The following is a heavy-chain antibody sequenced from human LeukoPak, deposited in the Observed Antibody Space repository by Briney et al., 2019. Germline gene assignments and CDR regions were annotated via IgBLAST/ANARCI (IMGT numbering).Heavy chain of an antibody. CDR3: ARGRRYYYDSSGYGY. Sequence: SETLSLTCTVSGGSISSSIYYWSWIRQPPGEGLEWIGEINHSGSTNYNPSLKSRVTISVDTSKNQFSLKLSSVTAADTAVYYCARGRRYYYDSSGYGYWGQGTLVTVSS. V-gene: IGHV4-39*07. CDR2: INHSGST. CDR1: GGSISSSIYY. J-gene: IGHJ4*02. D-gene: IGHD3-22*01.